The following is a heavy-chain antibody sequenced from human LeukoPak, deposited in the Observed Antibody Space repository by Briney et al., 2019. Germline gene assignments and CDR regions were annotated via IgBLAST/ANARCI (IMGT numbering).Heavy chain of an antibody. J-gene: IGHJ4*02. CDR1: GFTFSGYW. V-gene: IGHV3-7*01. CDR2: TQPDGGAQ. Sequence: GGSLRLSCAASGFTFSGYWMSWVRQAPGKGLEWVASTQPDGGAQYYVDSVRGRFTISRDNAKNSLYLQMNSLRAADTAVYYCLRHHDLWGQGTLVTVSS. CDR3: LRHHDL. D-gene: IGHD3-3*01.